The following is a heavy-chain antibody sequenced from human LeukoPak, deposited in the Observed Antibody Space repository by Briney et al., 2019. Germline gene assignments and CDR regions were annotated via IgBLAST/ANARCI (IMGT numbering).Heavy chain of an antibody. CDR3: STVLRFLEWSST. CDR1: GFTFSAAW. Sequence: PGGSLRLSCVGSGFTFSAAWMSWVRQAPEKGPEWVGRIKSKTDGGATDYAAPVKGRFTISRDDSQNTLYLQMSSLKAEDTAVYYCSTVLRFLEWSSTWGQGTLVTVSS. J-gene: IGHJ5*02. V-gene: IGHV3-15*01. CDR2: IKSKTDGGAT. D-gene: IGHD3-3*01.